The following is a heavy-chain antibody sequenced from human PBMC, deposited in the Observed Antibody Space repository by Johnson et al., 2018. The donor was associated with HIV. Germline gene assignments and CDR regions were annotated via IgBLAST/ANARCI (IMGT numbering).Heavy chain of an antibody. D-gene: IGHD3-10*01. CDR2: IHGGGSI. CDR3: SRRLWFRKLYDAFDI. CDR1: EFSVSGNY. Sequence: EVQLVESGGGLVRPGGSLRLSCAASEFSVSGNYMTWVRQAPGKGLEWVSVIHGGGSINYEDSAKGRFTISRDTAKNTLYLQMNNLRPEDTALYYCSRRLWFRKLYDAFDIWGQVTMVTVSS. V-gene: IGHV3-66*02. J-gene: IGHJ3*02.